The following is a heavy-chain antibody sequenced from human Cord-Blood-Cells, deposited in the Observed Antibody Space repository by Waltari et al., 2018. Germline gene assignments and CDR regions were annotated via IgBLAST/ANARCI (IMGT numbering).Heavy chain of an antibody. J-gene: IGHJ4*02. CDR1: GYTSTGYS. D-gene: IGHD7-27*01. Sequence: QVQLVQSGSEVKKPGRSVKVSCTASGYTSTGYSMHWVRQAPGQGLEWMGWINPNSGGTNYAQKFQGRFTMTRDTSISTAYMELSRLRSDDTAVYYCASLTGGLYYFDYWGQGTLVTVSS. V-gene: IGHV1-2*02. CDR2: INPNSGGT. CDR3: ASLTGGLYYFDY.